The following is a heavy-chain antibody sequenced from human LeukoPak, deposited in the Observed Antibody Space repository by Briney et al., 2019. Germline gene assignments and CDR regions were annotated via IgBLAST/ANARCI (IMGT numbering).Heavy chain of an antibody. CDR2: IYYSGST. CDR1: AGSISSYY. CDR3: VKDRGSHVTDY. V-gene: IGHV4-59*12. D-gene: IGHD1-26*01. J-gene: IGHJ4*02. Sequence: SETLSLTCTVSAGSISSYYWSWIRQPPGKGLEWIGYIYYSGSTNYNPSLKSRLTISVDTSKNQFSLKLSSVTAADTAIYYCVKDRGSHVTDYWGQGTLVTVSS.